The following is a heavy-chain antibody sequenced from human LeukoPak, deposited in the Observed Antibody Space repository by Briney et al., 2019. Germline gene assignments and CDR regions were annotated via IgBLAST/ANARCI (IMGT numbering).Heavy chain of an antibody. V-gene: IGHV1-69*04. CDR1: GGTFSSYA. J-gene: IGHJ5*02. Sequence: ASVKVSCKASGGTFSSYAISWVRQAPGQGLEWMGRIIPILGIANYAQKSQGRVTITADKSTSTAYMELSSLRSEDTAVYYCARGSENIAVAGRNWFDPWGQGTLVTVSS. CDR3: ARGSENIAVAGRNWFDP. D-gene: IGHD6-19*01. CDR2: IIPILGIA.